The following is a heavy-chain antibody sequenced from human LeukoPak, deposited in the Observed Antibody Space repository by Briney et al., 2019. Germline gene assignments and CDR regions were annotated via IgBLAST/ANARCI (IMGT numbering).Heavy chain of an antibody. CDR1: GFTFDDYA. V-gene: IGHV3-9*01. CDR3: AKEYSYGESFIDY. CDR2: ISWNSGSI. D-gene: IGHD5-18*01. Sequence: GRSLRLSCAASGFTFDDYAMHWVRQAPGKGLEWVSGISWNSGSIGCADSVKGRFTISRDNAKNSLYLQMNSLRAEDTALYYCAKEYSYGESFIDYWGQGTLVTVSS. J-gene: IGHJ4*02.